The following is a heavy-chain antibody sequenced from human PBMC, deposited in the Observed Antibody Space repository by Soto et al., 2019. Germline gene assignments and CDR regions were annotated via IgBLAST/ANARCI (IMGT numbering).Heavy chain of an antibody. CDR1: GGSISSSSYY. Sequence: SETLSLTCTVSGGSISSSSYYWGWIRQPPGKGLEWIGSIYYSGSTYYNPSLKSRVTISVDTSKNQFSLKLSSVTAADTAVYYCARVILDYYYGIDVWGQGTTVTAP. CDR2: IYYSGST. V-gene: IGHV4-39*01. J-gene: IGHJ6*02. D-gene: IGHD2-8*02. CDR3: ARVILDYYYGIDV.